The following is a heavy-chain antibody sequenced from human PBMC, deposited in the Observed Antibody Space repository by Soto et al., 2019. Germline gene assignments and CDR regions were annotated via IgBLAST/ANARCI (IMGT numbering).Heavy chain of an antibody. CDR1: GFTFSSYS. CDR2: ISSSSSYI. D-gene: IGHD6-13*01. V-gene: IGHV3-21*01. Sequence: EVQLVESGGGLVKPGGSRRLSCAASGFTFSSYSMNWVRQAPGKGLEWVSSISSSSSYIYYADSVKGRFTISRDNAKNSLYLQMNSLRAEDTAVYYCAREHSSSWYGFDYWGQGTLVTVSS. J-gene: IGHJ4*02. CDR3: AREHSSSWYGFDY.